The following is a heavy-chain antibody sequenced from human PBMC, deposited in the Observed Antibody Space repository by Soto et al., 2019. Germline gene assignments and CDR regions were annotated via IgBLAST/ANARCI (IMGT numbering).Heavy chain of an antibody. D-gene: IGHD3-3*01. Sequence: HVQLVESGGGVIQPGKSLRLSCAASGFTFSSYAMHWVRQAPGKGLEWVAFISYPGIHNYYADSAEGRFTISRDNSKNTLYLQMNSLRPEDTAVYCCAKDRTTIFGVVTYYFDNWGQGTLVTVSS. V-gene: IGHV3-30*18. CDR2: ISYPGIHN. CDR3: AKDRTTIFGVVTYYFDN. J-gene: IGHJ4*02. CDR1: GFTFSSYA.